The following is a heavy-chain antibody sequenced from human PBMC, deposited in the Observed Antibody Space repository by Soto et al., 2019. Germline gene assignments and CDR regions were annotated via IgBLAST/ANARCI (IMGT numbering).Heavy chain of an antibody. CDR2: IYYSGST. D-gene: IGHD3-10*01. V-gene: IGHV4-39*01. J-gene: IGHJ4*02. Sequence: QLQLQESGPGLVKPSETLSLTCTVSGGSISSSSYYWGWIRQPPGKGLEWIGSIYYSGSTYYNPSLKSRVTISVDTSKNQFSLKLSSVTAADTAVYDCARRSGSYYNPFDYWGQGTLVTVSS. CDR3: ARRSGSYYNPFDY. CDR1: GGSISSSSYY.